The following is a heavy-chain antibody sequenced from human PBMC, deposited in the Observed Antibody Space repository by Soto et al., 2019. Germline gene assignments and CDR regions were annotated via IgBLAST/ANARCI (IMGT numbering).Heavy chain of an antibody. V-gene: IGHV3-21*01. CDR1: GFTFSSYS. Sequence: GGSLRLSCAASGFTFSSYSMNWVRQAPGKGLEWVSSISSSSSYIYYADSVKGRFTNSRDNAKNSLYLQRNSLRAEDTAVYYCARVSPPYHCSGGSCYPHNQGYAFDIWGQGTMVTVSS. J-gene: IGHJ3*02. CDR2: ISSSSSYI. CDR3: ARVSPPYHCSGGSCYPHNQGYAFDI. D-gene: IGHD2-15*01.